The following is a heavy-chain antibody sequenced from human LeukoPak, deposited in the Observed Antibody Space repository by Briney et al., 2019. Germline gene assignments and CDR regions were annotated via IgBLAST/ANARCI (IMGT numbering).Heavy chain of an antibody. CDR3: ARDLWSGYWRGYFDF. CDR1: GFTSSSYA. CDR2: ISYDGSNK. V-gene: IGHV3-30-3*01. J-gene: IGHJ4*02. D-gene: IGHD3-3*01. Sequence: PGGSLRLSCAASGFTSSSYAMHWVRQAPGKGLEWVAVISYDGSNKYYADSVKGRFTISRDNAKNSLYLQMNSLRVEDTAVYYCARDLWSGYWRGYFDFWGQGTLVTVSS.